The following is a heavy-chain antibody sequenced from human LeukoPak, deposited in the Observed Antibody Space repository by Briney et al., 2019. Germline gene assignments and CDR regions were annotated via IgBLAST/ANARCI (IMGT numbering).Heavy chain of an antibody. CDR2: ISSSSSYI. V-gene: IGHV3-21*01. CDR3: ARDKSYYYGMDV. CDR1: GFTFSSYS. J-gene: IGHJ6*02. Sequence: GGSLRLSCAASGFTFSSYSMNWVRQAPGKGLEWVSSISSSSSYIYYADSVEGRFTISRDNAKNSLYLQMNSLRAEDTAVYYCARDKSYYYGMDVWGQGTTVIVSS.